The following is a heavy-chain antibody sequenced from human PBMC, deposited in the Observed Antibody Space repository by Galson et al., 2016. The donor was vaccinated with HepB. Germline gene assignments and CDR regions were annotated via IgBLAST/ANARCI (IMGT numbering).Heavy chain of an antibody. V-gene: IGHV1-3*01. Sequence: SVKVSCKASGYTFTSYAMHWLRRAPGQRPEWMGWINGGNGDTVYSQKFQGRVTITRDPSATTGFMELRRLKSEDTAVYYCAKDDHCSSPSCYSMDVWGQGTTVTVSS. CDR3: AKDDHCSSPSCYSMDV. D-gene: IGHD2-2*02. CDR2: INGGNGDT. CDR1: GYTFTSYA. J-gene: IGHJ6*02.